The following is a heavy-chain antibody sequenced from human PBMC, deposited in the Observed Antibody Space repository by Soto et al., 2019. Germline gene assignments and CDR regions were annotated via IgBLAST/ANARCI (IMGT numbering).Heavy chain of an antibody. CDR1: GYTFTYNA. D-gene: IGHD6-19*01. CDR3: ARLPRIGVAVYDF. V-gene: IGHV1-3*01. Sequence: QVQLVQSGSEVKKPGASVRVTCKASGYTFTYNAIHWVRQAPGQRLEWMGWINAGNGDTKYSQKFHGRVTITTDTSASTAYMELSSLRSEDTAVYFCARLPRIGVAVYDFWGQGTLVTVSS. J-gene: IGHJ4*02. CDR2: INAGNGDT.